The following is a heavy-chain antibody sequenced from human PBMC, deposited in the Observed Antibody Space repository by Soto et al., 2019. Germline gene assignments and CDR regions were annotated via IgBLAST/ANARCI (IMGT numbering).Heavy chain of an antibody. V-gene: IGHV3-30*18. CDR3: ANPVAPGSGY. Sequence: GGSLRLSCAASGFTFSSYGMHWVRQAPGKGLEWVAVISYDGSNKYYADSVKGRFTISRDNSKNTLYLQMNSLRAEDTAVYYCANPVAPGSGYWGQGTLVTVSS. CDR1: GFTFSSYG. CDR2: ISYDGSNK. J-gene: IGHJ4*02.